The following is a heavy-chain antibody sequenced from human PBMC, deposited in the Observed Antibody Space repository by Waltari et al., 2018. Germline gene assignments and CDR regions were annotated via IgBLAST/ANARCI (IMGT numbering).Heavy chain of an antibody. CDR2: IIPIFGTA. CDR3: ARDPVVPAARGAGYFDY. CDR1: GGTFSSYA. Sequence: QVQLVQSGAEVKKPGSSVKVSCKASGGTFSSYAISWVRQAPGQGLEWMGGIIPIFGTANYAQKFQGRVTITADKSTSTAYMELSSLRSEDTAVYYCARDPVVPAARGAGYFDYWGQGTLVTVSS. J-gene: IGHJ4*02. D-gene: IGHD2-2*01. V-gene: IGHV1-69*14.